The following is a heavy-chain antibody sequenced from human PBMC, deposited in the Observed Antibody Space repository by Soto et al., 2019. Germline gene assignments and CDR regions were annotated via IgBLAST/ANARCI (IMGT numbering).Heavy chain of an antibody. Sequence: QLQLRESGSGLVKPSQTLSLTCAVSGGSISSGGYSWSWIRQPPGKGLEWIGYIYHSGSTYYNPSLKSRVTISVDRSKNQFSLKLSSVTAADTAVYYCARGPTAAVVVTNWGQGTLVTVSS. J-gene: IGHJ4*02. D-gene: IGHD3-22*01. CDR3: ARGPTAAVVVTN. V-gene: IGHV4-30-2*01. CDR2: IYHSGST. CDR1: GGSISSGGYS.